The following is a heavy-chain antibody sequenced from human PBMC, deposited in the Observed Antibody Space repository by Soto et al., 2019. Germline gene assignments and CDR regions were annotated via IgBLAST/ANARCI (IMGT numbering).Heavy chain of an antibody. CDR3: ARIDTSSSGWYFDL. CDR2: IFSNDEK. Sequence: QVTLKESGPVLAKPTETLTLTCTVSGFSLSNPRMGEGWIRQPPGKALEWLAHIFSNDEKSHSTSLQSRLTISRDTSKSQVVLIMTNMAPVDTATYYCARIDTSSSGWYFDLWGRGTLVTVSS. V-gene: IGHV2-26*01. J-gene: IGHJ2*01. D-gene: IGHD6-6*01. CDR1: GFSLSNPRMG.